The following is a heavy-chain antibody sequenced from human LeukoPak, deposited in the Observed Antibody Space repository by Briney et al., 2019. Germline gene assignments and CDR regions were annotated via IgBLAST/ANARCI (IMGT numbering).Heavy chain of an antibody. J-gene: IGHJ2*01. CDR2: IFGGGEAT. Sequence: GGSLRPSCAPSGFTFTILAMTWFAQAPERGLGGVAGIFGGGEATFYAESVRGRFTISRDNSKNALYLQLNSLSADDSAIYYCAKDRTVVPLAYWYFDLWGRGTLVTVSS. CDR1: GFTFTILA. CDR3: AKDRTVVPLAYWYFDL. V-gene: IGHV3-23*01. D-gene: IGHD2-2*01.